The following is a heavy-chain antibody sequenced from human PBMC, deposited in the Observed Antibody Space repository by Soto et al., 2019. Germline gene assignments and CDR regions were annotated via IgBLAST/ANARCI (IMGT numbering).Heavy chain of an antibody. V-gene: IGHV1-46*03. J-gene: IGHJ5*02. CDR3: ARAIAAAGTSSWFDP. Sequence: ASVKVSCKSSGYTFTTYYMHCVRQAPGQGLEWMGIINPSGGSTSYAQKFQGRVTMTRDTSTSTVYMELSNLRSEDTAVYYCARAIAAAGTSSWFDPWGQGTLVTVSS. D-gene: IGHD6-13*01. CDR2: INPSGGST. CDR1: GYTFTTYY.